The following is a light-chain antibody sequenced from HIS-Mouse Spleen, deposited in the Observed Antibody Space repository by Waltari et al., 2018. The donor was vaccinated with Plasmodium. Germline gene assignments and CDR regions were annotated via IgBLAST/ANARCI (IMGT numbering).Light chain of an antibody. CDR2: ADS. V-gene: IGLV3-10*01. J-gene: IGLJ3*02. CDR1: ALPKKY. Sequence: SYELTQPPSVSVSPGQTARITCSGDALPKKYAYWYQQKSGQAPVLVIYADSKRPSGIPWGFSGSSSGTMATLTISGAQVEDEADYYCYSTDSSGNHRVFGGGTKLTVL. CDR3: YSTDSSGNHRV.